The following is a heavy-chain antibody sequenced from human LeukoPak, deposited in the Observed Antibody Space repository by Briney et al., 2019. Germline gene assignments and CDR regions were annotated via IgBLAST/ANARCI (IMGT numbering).Heavy chain of an antibody. CDR1: GFTFSNAW. Sequence: GGSLRLSCAASGFTFSNAWMNWVRQAPGKGLERVGRIKSKTDGGTTDYAAPVKGRFTISRDDSKNTLYLQMNSLKTEDTAVYYCTTDKQWLGARDYWGQGTLVTVSS. CDR3: TTDKQWLGARDY. CDR2: IKSKTDGGTT. J-gene: IGHJ4*02. D-gene: IGHD6-19*01. V-gene: IGHV3-15*07.